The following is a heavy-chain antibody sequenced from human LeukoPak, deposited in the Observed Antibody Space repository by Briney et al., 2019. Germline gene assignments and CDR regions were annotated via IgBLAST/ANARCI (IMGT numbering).Heavy chain of an antibody. J-gene: IGHJ4*02. V-gene: IGHV3-48*02. CDR2: ISSSGATI. CDR1: GFTFSHHS. CDR3: ARDLYGDYVPDS. Sequence: GGSLRLSCAASGFTFSHHSMTWVRQAPGRGLEWISYISSSGATIYYADSVKGRFTVSRDNAETSLYLQMHGLRDEDTALYYCARDLYGDYVPDSWGQGTLVTVSS. D-gene: IGHD4-17*01.